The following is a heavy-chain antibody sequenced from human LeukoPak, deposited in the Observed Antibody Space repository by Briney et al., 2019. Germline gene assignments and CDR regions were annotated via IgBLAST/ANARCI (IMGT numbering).Heavy chain of an antibody. CDR2: ISYDGSNK. CDR3: AKGFDY. CDR1: GFTFCSYA. J-gene: IGHJ4*02. Sequence: GGSLRLSSAASGFTFCSYAMHRVREGPGKGLEWGAVISYDGSNKYYADSVKSRFSISRDNSKNTLYLQKNSLRAAETAVYYCAKGFDYWGQGKLVTVSS. V-gene: IGHV3-30*04.